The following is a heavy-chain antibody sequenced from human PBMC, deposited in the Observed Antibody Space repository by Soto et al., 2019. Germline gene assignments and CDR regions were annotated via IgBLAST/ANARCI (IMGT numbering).Heavy chain of an antibody. Sequence: PGESLNISCRGSVYSFTSYWISGVRQMPGKGLEWMGRIDPSDSYTNYSPSFQGHVTISADKSISTAYLQWSSLKASDTAMYYCARLCSGGSCPPYYYYGMDVWGQGTTVTVSS. J-gene: IGHJ6*02. CDR3: ARLCSGGSCPPYYYYGMDV. CDR1: VYSFTSYW. CDR2: IDPSDSYT. V-gene: IGHV5-10-1*01. D-gene: IGHD2-15*01.